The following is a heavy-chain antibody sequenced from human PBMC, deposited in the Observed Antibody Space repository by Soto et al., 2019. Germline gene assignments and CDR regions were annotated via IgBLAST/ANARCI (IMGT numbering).Heavy chain of an antibody. D-gene: IGHD6-13*01. CDR3: ARESRSWYGSIWDY. J-gene: IGHJ4*02. Sequence: QVQLQESGPGLVKPSETLSLTCTVSGGSISSYYWSWIRQPPGKGLEWIGYIYFSGGTNYNPSLKSRVTISVDTSKNQFSLMLSSVTAADTAVYYCARESRSWYGSIWDYWGQGTLVTVSS. CDR1: GGSISSYY. CDR2: IYFSGGT. V-gene: IGHV4-59*12.